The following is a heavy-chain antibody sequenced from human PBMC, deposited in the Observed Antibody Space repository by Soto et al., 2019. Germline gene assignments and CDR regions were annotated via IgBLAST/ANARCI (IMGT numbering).Heavy chain of an antibody. D-gene: IGHD1-20*01. Sequence: SGPTLVNPTQTLTLTCTFSGFSLSTSGVGVGWIRQPPGKALERLAFIYWNNDKRYSPSLKSRLSVTKDTSKNQVVLTMTDMDPVDTATYYCARITDQGGMDVWGQGTTVTLSS. V-gene: IGHV2-5*01. CDR3: ARITDQGGMDV. J-gene: IGHJ6*02. CDR1: GFSLSTSGVG. CDR2: IYWNNDK.